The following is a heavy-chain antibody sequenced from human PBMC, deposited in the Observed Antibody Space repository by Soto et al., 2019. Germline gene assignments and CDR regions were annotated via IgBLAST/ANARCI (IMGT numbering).Heavy chain of an antibody. J-gene: IGHJ4*02. V-gene: IGHV4-39*01. CDR3: ARLLSVVVRSQDY. D-gene: IGHD2-15*01. CDR1: GGSISSSSYY. Sequence: PSETLSLTCTVSGGSISSSSYYWGWIRQPPGKGLEWIGSIYYSGSTYYNPSLKSRVTISVDTSKNQFSLKLSSVTAADTAVYYCARLLSVVVRSQDYWGQGTLVTVSS. CDR2: IYYSGST.